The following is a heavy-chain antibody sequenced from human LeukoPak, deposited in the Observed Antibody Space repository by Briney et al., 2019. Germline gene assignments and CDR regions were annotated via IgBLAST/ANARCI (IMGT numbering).Heavy chain of an antibody. Sequence: PSETLSLTCTVSGGSISSYYWSWIRQPPGKGLEWIGYVDHTGSTNFNPPLNGRVSISRDTTKNLFSLRLRSVTAADTAVYFCARGRVSSSTWYSTYYYYFYMDVWGKGTTVTVSS. CDR2: VDHTGST. J-gene: IGHJ6*03. CDR3: ARGRVSSSTWYSTYYYYFYMDV. D-gene: IGHD1-1*01. CDR1: GGSISSYY. V-gene: IGHV4-59*01.